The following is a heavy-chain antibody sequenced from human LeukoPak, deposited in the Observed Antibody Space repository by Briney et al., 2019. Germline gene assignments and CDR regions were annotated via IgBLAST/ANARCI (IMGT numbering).Heavy chain of an antibody. Sequence: GGSLRLSCVVSGFTFSTYWMSWVRLAPGKGLEWVANIKHDGSETHYVGSVKGRFIISRDNAKNSLFLQMNSLRAEDTAVYYCARAGYFDWLLSPFDYWGQGTLVTVSS. V-gene: IGHV3-7*01. D-gene: IGHD3-9*01. CDR3: ARAGYFDWLLSPFDY. CDR1: GFTFSTYW. CDR2: IKHDGSET. J-gene: IGHJ4*02.